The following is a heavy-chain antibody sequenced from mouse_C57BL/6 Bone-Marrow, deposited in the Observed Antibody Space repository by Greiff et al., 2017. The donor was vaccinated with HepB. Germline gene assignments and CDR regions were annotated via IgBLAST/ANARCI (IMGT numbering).Heavy chain of an antibody. CDR3: ARRGYYGPYFDY. D-gene: IGHD1-2*01. CDR2: IHPNSGST. J-gene: IGHJ2*01. CDR1: GYTFTSYW. V-gene: IGHV1-64*01. Sequence: QVQLQQPGAELVKPGASVKLSCKASGYTFTSYWMHWVKQRPGQGLEWIGMIHPNSGSTNYNEKFKSKATLTVDKSSSTAYMQLSSLTSEDSAVYNCARRGYYGPYFDYWGQGTTLTVSS.